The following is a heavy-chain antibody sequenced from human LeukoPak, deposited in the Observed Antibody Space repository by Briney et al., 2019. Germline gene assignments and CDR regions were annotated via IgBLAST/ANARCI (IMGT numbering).Heavy chain of an antibody. CDR2: ISAYNGNT. Sequence: ASVKVSCKASGYTFTSYGISWVRQAPGQGLEWMGWISAYNGNTNYAQKFQGRVTMTRDTSISSAYMELSRLRSDDTAVYYCARVGPRDSSSWYFCDYWGQGTLVTVSS. J-gene: IGHJ4*02. CDR1: GYTFTSYG. CDR3: ARVGPRDSSSWYFCDY. V-gene: IGHV1-18*01. D-gene: IGHD6-13*01.